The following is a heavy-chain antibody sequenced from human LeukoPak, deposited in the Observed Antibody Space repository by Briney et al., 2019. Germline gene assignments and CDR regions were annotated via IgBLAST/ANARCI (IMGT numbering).Heavy chain of an antibody. J-gene: IGHJ6*02. CDR3: ARSYDFWSGYPPSGMDV. CDR2: IKQDGSEK. Sequence: GGSLRLSCAASGFTFSSYAMHWVRQAPGKGLEWVANIKQDGSEKYYADSVKGRFTISRDNAKNSLYLQMNSLRAEDTAVYYCARSYDFWSGYPPSGMDVWGQGTTVTVSS. V-gene: IGHV3-7*01. D-gene: IGHD3-3*01. CDR1: GFTFSSYA.